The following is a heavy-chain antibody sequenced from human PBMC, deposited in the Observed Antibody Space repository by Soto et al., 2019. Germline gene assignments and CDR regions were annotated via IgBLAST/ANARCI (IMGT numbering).Heavy chain of an antibody. CDR3: ARSYPNTIFGVVPSRGLNV. Sequence: PSETLSLTCIVSGGSISSNYWSWIRQPPGKGLEWIGYIYYTGSTNFNPSLKNRVIISVETPKNQFSLKLSSVTAADTAVYYCARSYPNTIFGVVPSRGLNVWGQGTTVTVSS. J-gene: IGHJ6*02. D-gene: IGHD3-3*01. V-gene: IGHV4-59*01. CDR1: GGSISSNY. CDR2: IYYTGST.